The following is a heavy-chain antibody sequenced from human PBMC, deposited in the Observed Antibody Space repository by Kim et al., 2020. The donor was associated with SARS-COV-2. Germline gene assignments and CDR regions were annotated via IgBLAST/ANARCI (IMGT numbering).Heavy chain of an antibody. CDR2: IKSKTDGGTT. V-gene: IGHV3-15*01. D-gene: IGHD3-10*01. CDR1: GFTFSNAW. CDR3: TTDSPYYGSGSYTDY. J-gene: IGHJ4*02. Sequence: GGSLRLSCAASGFTFSNAWMSWVRKAPGKGLEWVGSIKSKTDGGTTDYAAPVKGRFTISRDDSKNTLYLQMNSLKTEDTAVYYCTTDSPYYGSGSYTDYWGQGTLVTVSS.